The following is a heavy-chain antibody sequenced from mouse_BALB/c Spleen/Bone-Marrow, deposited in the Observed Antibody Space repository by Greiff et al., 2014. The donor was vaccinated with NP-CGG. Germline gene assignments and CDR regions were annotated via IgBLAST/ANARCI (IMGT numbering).Heavy chain of an antibody. V-gene: IGHV5-12-2*01. Sequence: EVQVVESGGGLVQPGGSLKLSCTASGFTFSSYTMSWIRQTPEKRLEWVAYISDGGGRAYYPDTVKGRFTISRDNAKNSLYLQMSSLKSEDTAMYDCARQLYSSGYVLDYWGQGTTLTVSS. CDR1: GFTFSSYT. D-gene: IGHD3-1*01. CDR2: ISDGGGRA. CDR3: ARQLYSSGYVLDY. J-gene: IGHJ2*01.